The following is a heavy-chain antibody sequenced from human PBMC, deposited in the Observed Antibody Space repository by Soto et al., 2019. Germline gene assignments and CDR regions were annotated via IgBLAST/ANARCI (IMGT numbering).Heavy chain of an antibody. Sequence: ASVKVSCKVSGYTLTDLSMHWVRQAPGKGLEWMGILNPGGGETIYAQKFQGRVTMTGDTSTSTAYMELSSLRSEDTAVYYCATSGGSSLVLWLVYWGQGTLVTVSS. D-gene: IGHD2-15*01. CDR3: ATSGGSSLVLWLVY. CDR2: LNPGGGET. V-gene: IGHV1-24*01. CDR1: GYTLTDLS. J-gene: IGHJ4*02.